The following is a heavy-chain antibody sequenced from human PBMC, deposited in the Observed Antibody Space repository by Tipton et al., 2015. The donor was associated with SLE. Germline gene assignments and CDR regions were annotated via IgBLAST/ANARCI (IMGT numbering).Heavy chain of an antibody. CDR3: ARMDFWSGYYPRWFDP. J-gene: IGHJ5*02. Sequence: TLSLTCTVSGGSISSSYWSWIRQPPGKGLEWIGYIYYSGSTNYNPSLKSRVTISVDTSKNQFSLKLSSVTAADTAVYYCARMDFWSGYYPRWFDPWGQGTLVTVSS. CDR2: IYYSGST. V-gene: IGHV4-59*01. D-gene: IGHD3-3*01. CDR1: GGSISSSY.